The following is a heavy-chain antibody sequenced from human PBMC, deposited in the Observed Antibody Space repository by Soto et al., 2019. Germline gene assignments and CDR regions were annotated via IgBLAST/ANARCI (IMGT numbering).Heavy chain of an antibody. V-gene: IGHV3-23*01. CDR1: GFTFSSYA. D-gene: IGHD2-2*01. J-gene: IGHJ6*02. Sequence: EVQLLESGGGLGQPGGSLRLSCAASGFTFSSYAMNWVRQAPGKGLEWVAGVSASGGGTSYADSVKGRFTISRDNSKDTLYLQMNSMRAEDTAVYYCAKSSSRAHYYAMVVWGQGTTVTVFS. CDR3: AKSSSRAHYYAMVV. CDR2: VSASGGGT.